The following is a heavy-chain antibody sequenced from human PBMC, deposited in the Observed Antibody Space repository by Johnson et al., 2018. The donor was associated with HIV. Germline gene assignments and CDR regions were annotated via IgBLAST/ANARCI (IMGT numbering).Heavy chain of an antibody. J-gene: IGHJ3*02. CDR1: AFTFSSYA. V-gene: IGHV3-30*04. CDR3: ARVRGGTGHGAFDI. CDR2: ISYDASNK. Sequence: QMLLVESGGGVVQPGRSLRLSCAASAFTFSSYAMHWVRQAPGKGLEWVAVISYDASNKYYADSVKGRFTISRDNSKNTLYLQMNSLGTEDTAVYYCARVRGGTGHGAFDIWGQGTMVTVSS.